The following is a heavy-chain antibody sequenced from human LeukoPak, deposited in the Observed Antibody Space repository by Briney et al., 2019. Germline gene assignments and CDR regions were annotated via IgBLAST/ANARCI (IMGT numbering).Heavy chain of an antibody. V-gene: IGHV3-74*01. Sequence: PGGSLRLSCAASGFTSSSYWMHWVRQVPGKGLVWVSRISGDGTARNYADSVKGRFTISRDDAKNTVDLQMNSLRGEDTAIYYCARDFDYLDNWGQGTLVTVSS. D-gene: IGHD3-9*01. CDR3: ARDFDYLDN. CDR2: ISGDGTAR. CDR1: GFTSSSYW. J-gene: IGHJ4*02.